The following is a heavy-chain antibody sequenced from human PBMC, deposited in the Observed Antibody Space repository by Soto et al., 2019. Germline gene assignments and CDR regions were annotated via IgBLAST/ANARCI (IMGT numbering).Heavy chain of an antibody. CDR2: INPNSGGT. CDR1: GYTFTGYY. J-gene: IGHJ5*02. Sequence: QVQLVQSGAEVKKPGASVKVSCKASGYTFTGYYMHWVRQAPGQGLEWMGWINPNSGGTNYAQKFQGRVTMTRDTSISTAYRELSRLRSDDTAVYYCARDKLSIAAAGTEWFDPWGQGTLVTVSS. V-gene: IGHV1-2*02. D-gene: IGHD6-13*01. CDR3: ARDKLSIAAAGTEWFDP.